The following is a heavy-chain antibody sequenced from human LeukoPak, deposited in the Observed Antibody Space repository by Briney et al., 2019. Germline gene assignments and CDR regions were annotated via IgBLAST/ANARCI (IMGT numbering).Heavy chain of an antibody. V-gene: IGHV3-21*01. D-gene: IGHD3-16*01. CDR1: GFSSSDYD. J-gene: IGHJ1*01. Sequence: GGSLRLSCSASGFSSSDYDMNWVRQAPGKGLEWVSAISGRSSHVYYGESVKGRFTISRDNAKNSLYLQLDSLGVEDTAVYYCGRAFPPLRTSSAGDLWGQGTLVTVSS. CDR2: ISGRSSHV. CDR3: GRAFPPLRTSSAGDL.